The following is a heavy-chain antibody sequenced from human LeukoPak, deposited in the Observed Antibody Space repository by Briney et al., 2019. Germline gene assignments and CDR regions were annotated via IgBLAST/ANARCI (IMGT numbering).Heavy chain of an antibody. Sequence: GGSLRLSSASLGFTFSSYSISWVRQAPGKGLEWVSTISGSGGSTDYADSVKGRFTISRDNSKNTLYLQMNSLRAEDTAVYYCAKAYGSCWAAFDYWGQGTLVTVSS. CDR3: AKAYGSCWAAFDY. CDR1: GFTFSSYS. D-gene: IGHD6-19*01. J-gene: IGHJ4*02. CDR2: ISGSGGST. V-gene: IGHV3-23*01.